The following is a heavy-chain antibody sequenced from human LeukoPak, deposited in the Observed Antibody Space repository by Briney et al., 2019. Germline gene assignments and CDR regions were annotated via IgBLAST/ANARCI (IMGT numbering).Heavy chain of an antibody. CDR1: GFTFSSFW. D-gene: IGHD6-19*01. CDR3: ARLSTAVAGNDY. Sequence: GGSLRLSCAASGFTFSSFWMSWVRQAPGKGREWVANIKQDGSEEYYVDSVKGRFTVSRDNAKNSLYLQMNSLRAEDTAVYYCARLSTAVAGNDYWGQGTLVTVSS. CDR2: IKQDGSEE. V-gene: IGHV3-7*01. J-gene: IGHJ4*02.